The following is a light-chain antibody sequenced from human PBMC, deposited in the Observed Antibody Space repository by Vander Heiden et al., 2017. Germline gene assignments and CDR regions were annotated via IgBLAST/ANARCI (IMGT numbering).Light chain of an antibody. CDR3: QSYDSSNQV. CDR1: SGSIASNY. CDR2: EDN. J-gene: IGLJ3*02. Sequence: NFMLTQPHSVSESPGKTVTISCTRSSGSIASNYVQWYQQRPGSSPTTVIYEDNQRPSGVPDRFSGSIDSSSNSASLTISGLKKEDEDDYYCQSYDSSNQVFGGGTKLTVL. V-gene: IGLV6-57*01.